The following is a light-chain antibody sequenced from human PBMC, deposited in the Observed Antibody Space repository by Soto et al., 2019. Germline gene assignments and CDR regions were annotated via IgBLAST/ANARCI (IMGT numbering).Light chain of an antibody. Sequence: EIVLTQSPGTLSLSPGERATLSCRASQSVSSSYLAWYQQKPGQAPKVLIYRASSRATGIPDRFSGSGSGTDFTLTISRLEREDFAVYYCQQYGSSPLTFGGGTKVEIK. J-gene: IGKJ4*01. CDR2: RAS. V-gene: IGKV3-20*01. CDR1: QSVSSSY. CDR3: QQYGSSPLT.